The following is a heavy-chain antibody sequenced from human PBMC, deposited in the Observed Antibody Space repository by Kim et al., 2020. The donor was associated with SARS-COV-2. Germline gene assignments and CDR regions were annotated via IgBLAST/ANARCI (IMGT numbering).Heavy chain of an antibody. CDR1: GGTFSSYA. CDR2: IIPIFGTA. J-gene: IGHJ6*02. V-gene: IGHV1-69*13. CDR3: ATDFGSYYSYYYYGMDV. Sequence: SVKVSCKASGGTFSSYAISWVRQAPGQGLEWMGGIIPIFGTANYAQKFQGRVTITADESTSTAYMELSSLRSEDTAVYYCATDFGSYYSYYYYGMDVWGQGTTVTVSS. D-gene: IGHD1-26*01.